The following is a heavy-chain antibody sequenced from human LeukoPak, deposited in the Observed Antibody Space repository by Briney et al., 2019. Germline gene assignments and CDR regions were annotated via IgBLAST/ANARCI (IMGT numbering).Heavy chain of an antibody. CDR1: GYTFTSYG. CDR3: ARDPLYYYDSSGYNFFQSDAFDI. J-gene: IGHJ3*02. D-gene: IGHD3-22*01. Sequence: GASVKVSCKASGYTFTSYGISWVRQAPGQGLEWMGWISAYNGNTNYAQKLQGRVTMTTDTSTSTAYMELRSLRSDDTAVYYCARDPLYYYDSSGYNFFQSDAFDIWGQGTMVTVSS. V-gene: IGHV1-18*01. CDR2: ISAYNGNT.